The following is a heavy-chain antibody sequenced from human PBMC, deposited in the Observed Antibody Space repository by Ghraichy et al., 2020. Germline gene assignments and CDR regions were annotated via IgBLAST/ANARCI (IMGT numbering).Heavy chain of an antibody. Sequence: GVLRLSCAASRFIFSNYWMTWVHQAPGRGLEWVANINQDGSETHYVDAVKGRFTISRDNAKNSLYLQMNSLRAEDTAVYYCARDHVISSKSAGGMDVWGQGTTVTVSS. CDR3: ARDHVISSKSAGGMDV. V-gene: IGHV3-7*01. J-gene: IGHJ6*02. CDR2: INQDGSET. CDR1: RFIFSNYW. D-gene: IGHD2-2*01.